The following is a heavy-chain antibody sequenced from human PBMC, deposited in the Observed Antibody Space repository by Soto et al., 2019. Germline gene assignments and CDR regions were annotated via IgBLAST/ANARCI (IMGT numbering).Heavy chain of an antibody. Sequence: QVHLVQSGAEVKKPGSSVKVSCTASGGTFGSYTVTWVRQAPGQGLERMGEIIPMFGTASYAQKFQGRVTLTADKSTTTAHMELSSLSSDDTAVYFCARQRAMPPHFYSGMDVWGQGTTVTVSS. J-gene: IGHJ6*02. D-gene: IGHD2-2*01. V-gene: IGHV1-69*06. CDR3: ARQRAMPPHFYSGMDV. CDR1: GGTFGSYT. CDR2: IIPMFGTA.